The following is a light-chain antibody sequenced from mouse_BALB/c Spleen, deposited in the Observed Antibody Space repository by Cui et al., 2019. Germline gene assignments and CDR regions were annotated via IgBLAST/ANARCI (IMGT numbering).Light chain of an antibody. Sequence: TVLTQSPAIMSASPGEKVTMTCSASSSVSYMYWYQQKPGSSPRLLIYDTSNLASGVPVRFSGSGSGTSYSLTISRMEAEDAATYYCQQWSSYPRTFGGGTKLEIK. CDR1: SSVSY. CDR3: QQWSSYPRT. CDR2: DTS. V-gene: IGKV4-55*01. J-gene: IGKJ1*01.